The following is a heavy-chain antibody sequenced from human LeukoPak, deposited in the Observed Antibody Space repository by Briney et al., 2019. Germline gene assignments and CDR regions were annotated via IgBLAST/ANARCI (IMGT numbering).Heavy chain of an antibody. Sequence: SEALSLTCTVSGGSISSYYWSWIRQPPGKGLEWIGYIYYSGSTNYNPSLKSRVTISVDTSKNQFSLKLSSVTAADTAVYYCARPPFCSIPSSHFDYGGKETRSTFS. D-gene: IGHD2-2*01. J-gene: IGHJ4*02. CDR2: IYYSGST. CDR1: GGSISSYY. CDR3: ARPPFCSIPSSHFDY. V-gene: IGHV4-59*12.